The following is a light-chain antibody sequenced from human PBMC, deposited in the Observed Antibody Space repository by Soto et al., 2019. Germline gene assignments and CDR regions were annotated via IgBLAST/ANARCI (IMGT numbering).Light chain of an antibody. CDR1: SSNIGSNY. J-gene: IGLJ3*02. Sequence: QPVLTQPPSVSAAPGQKVTISCSGGSSNIGSNYVSWYQQLPGTAPKLLIYENNKRPSGIPDRFSGSKSGTSATLDITGLQTGDEADYYCGTWDTSLNARVFGVFGGGTKLTVL. CDR3: GTWDTSLNARVFGV. V-gene: IGLV1-51*02. CDR2: ENN.